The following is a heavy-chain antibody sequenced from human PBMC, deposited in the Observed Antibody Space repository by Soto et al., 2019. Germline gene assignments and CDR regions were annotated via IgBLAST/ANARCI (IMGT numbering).Heavy chain of an antibody. J-gene: IGHJ6*02. CDR3: TPSLEVADLYYYYGMDV. Sequence: EVQLVESGGGLVQPGRSLRLSCTASGFTFGDYAMSWVRQAPGKGLEWVGFIRSKAYGGTTEYAASVKGRFTISRDDSKSIAYLQMNSLKTEDTAVYYCTPSLEVADLYYYYGMDVWGQGTTFTVSS. CDR1: GFTFGDYA. V-gene: IGHV3-49*04. CDR2: IRSKAYGGTT. D-gene: IGHD3-16*02.